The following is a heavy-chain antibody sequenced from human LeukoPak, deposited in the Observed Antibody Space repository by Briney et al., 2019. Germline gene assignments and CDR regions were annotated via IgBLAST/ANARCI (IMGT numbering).Heavy chain of an antibody. J-gene: IGHJ4*02. CDR3: AKAGRGIAAAGTAPFDY. V-gene: IGHV3-23*01. D-gene: IGHD6-13*01. CDR2: ISGSGGST. CDR1: GFTFSSYA. Sequence: GGSLRLSCAASGFTFSSYAMSWVRQAPGKGVEWVSAISGSGGSTYYADSVKGRFTISRDNSKNTLYMQMNSLRAEDTAVYYCAKAGRGIAAAGTAPFDYWGQGTLVTASS.